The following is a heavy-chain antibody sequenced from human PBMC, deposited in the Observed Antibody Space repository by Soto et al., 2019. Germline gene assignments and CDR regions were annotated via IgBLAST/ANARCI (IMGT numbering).Heavy chain of an antibody. CDR1: GFTFSNYA. D-gene: IGHD4-4*01. Sequence: GWSLRLSCAVSGFTFSNYAMALVRQAPGKGLEWVSSIRADGSRTHYADSVKGRFTVSRDNSKNRLYLDMKSLRADDTALYYCLSDSNGYCYWMGRYWGKGTQVTVS. V-gene: IGHV3-23*01. CDR3: LSDSNGYCYWMGRY. CDR2: IRADGSRT. J-gene: IGHJ4*02.